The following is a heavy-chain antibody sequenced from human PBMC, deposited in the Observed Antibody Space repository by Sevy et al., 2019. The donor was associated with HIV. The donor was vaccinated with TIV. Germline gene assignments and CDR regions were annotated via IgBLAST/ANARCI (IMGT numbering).Heavy chain of an antibody. D-gene: IGHD6-13*01. CDR1: GFTFSDHY. J-gene: IGHJ4*02. V-gene: IGHV3-72*01. CDR3: ATHAGIAAAGRVFDY. CDR2: IRNKADSYTT. Sequence: GGSLRLSCAASGFTFSDHYMEWVRQAPGKGLEWVGRIRNKADSYTTEYAASGKGRFTISRDDSKNSLYLLMNSLKTEDTDVYYCATHAGIAAAGRVFDYWGQGTLVTVSS.